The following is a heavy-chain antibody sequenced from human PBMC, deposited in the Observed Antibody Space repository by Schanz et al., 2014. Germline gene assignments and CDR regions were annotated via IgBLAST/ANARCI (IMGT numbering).Heavy chain of an antibody. D-gene: IGHD2-2*01. Sequence: QLQLQESGPGLVKPSETLSLTCTVSGGSITSTNWWHWVRQSPGKGLEWIGEIIHDGRTNYNPSLESRVTISLSSSENQFSLELRSVAAADTAIYYCARVKQGCSDSSCVLDPWGQGTLVTVSS. J-gene: IGHJ5*02. CDR3: ARVKQGCSDSSCVLDP. CDR2: IIHDGRT. V-gene: IGHV4-4*02. CDR1: GGSITSTNW.